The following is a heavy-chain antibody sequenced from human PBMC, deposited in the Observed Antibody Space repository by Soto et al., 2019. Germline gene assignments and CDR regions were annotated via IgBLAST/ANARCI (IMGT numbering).Heavy chain of an antibody. J-gene: IGHJ6*02. D-gene: IGHD2-2*01. CDR2: IDPSDSYT. CDR3: AVLGYCSSTSCPLYYYGMDV. V-gene: IGHV5-10-1*01. CDR1: GYSFTSYW. Sequence: GESLKISCKGSGYSFTSYWISWVRQMPGKGLEWMGRIDPSDSYTNYSPSFQGHVTISADESISTAYLQWSSLKASDTAMYYCAVLGYCSSTSCPLYYYGMDVWGQGTTVTVSS.